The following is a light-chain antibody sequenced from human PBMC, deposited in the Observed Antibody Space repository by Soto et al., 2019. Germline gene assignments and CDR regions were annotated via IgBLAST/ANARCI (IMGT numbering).Light chain of an antibody. Sequence: QSALTQPASVSGSPGQSITISCTGTSRDISFFNYVSWYQQFPGNAPKLIIFEVTNRPSGVSNRFSASKSGNTASLTISGLQAEDGADYYCSSYTTRSTYVFGTGTKVTVL. J-gene: IGLJ1*01. CDR3: SSYTTRSTYV. CDR2: EVT. V-gene: IGLV2-14*01. CDR1: SRDISFFNY.